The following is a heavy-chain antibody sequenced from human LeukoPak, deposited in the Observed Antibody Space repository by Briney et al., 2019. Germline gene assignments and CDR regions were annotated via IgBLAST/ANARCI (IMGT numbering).Heavy chain of an antibody. V-gene: IGHV4-59*01. CDR2: IYYSGST. D-gene: IGHD2-15*01. Sequence: SETPSLTCTVSGGSISSYYWSWIRQPPGKGLEWIGYIYYSGSTNYNPSLKSRVTISVDTSKNQFSLKLSSVTAADTAVYYCARDVGSYFDYWGQGTLVTVSS. CDR3: ARDVGSYFDY. J-gene: IGHJ4*02. CDR1: GGSISSYY.